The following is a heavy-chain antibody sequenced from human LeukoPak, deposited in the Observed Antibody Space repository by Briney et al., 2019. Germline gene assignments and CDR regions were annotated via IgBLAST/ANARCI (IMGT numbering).Heavy chain of an antibody. CDR2: IYWNDDK. CDR3: AHRRIELGSPPFDY. J-gene: IGHJ4*02. V-gene: IGHV2-5*01. D-gene: IGHD7-27*01. CDR1: GFSLSTSGVG. Sequence: SGPTLVNPTQTLTVTCTFSGFSLSTSGVGVGWIRQPPGKALEWLALIYWNDDKRYSPSLKSRLTITKDTSKNQVVLTMTNMDPVDTATYYCAHRRIELGSPPFDYWGQGTLVTVSS.